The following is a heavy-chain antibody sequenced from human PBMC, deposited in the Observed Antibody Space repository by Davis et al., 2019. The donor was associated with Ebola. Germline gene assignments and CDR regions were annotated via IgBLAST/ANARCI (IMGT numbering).Heavy chain of an antibody. CDR3: ARGCSSTSCYTYYYYGMDV. D-gene: IGHD2-2*02. CDR2: IYYSGST. V-gene: IGHV4-39*07. CDR1: GGSIGSSSYY. Sequence: SETLSLTCTVSGGSIGSSSYYWGWIRQPPGKGLEWIGSIYYSGSTYYNPSLKSRVTISVDTSKNQFSLKLSSVTAADTAVYYCARGCSSTSCYTYYYYGMDVWGQGTTVTVSS. J-gene: IGHJ6*02.